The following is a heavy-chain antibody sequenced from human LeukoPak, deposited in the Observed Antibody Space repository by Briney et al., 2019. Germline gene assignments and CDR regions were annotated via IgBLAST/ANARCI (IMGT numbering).Heavy chain of an antibody. D-gene: IGHD3-10*01. Sequence: GGSLRLSCAASGFTFSSYAMSWVRQAPGKGLEWVSTISGSGGSTHYADSVKGRFTISRDNSKNTLHLQMNSLRAEDTAVYYCAKDGEEDYLSLGYYYYMDVWGKGTTVTVSS. CDR1: GFTFSSYA. J-gene: IGHJ6*03. CDR3: AKDGEEDYLSLGYYYYMDV. CDR2: ISGSGGST. V-gene: IGHV3-23*01.